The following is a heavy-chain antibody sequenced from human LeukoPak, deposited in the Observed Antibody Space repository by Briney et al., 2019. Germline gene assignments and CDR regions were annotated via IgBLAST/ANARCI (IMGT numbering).Heavy chain of an antibody. D-gene: IGHD4-17*01. CDR3: VIGDYIFPPRLYGMDV. J-gene: IGHJ6*02. CDR1: GGSISSSSYY. V-gene: IGHV4-39*01. Sequence: SETLSLTCTVSGGSISSSSYYWGWIRQPPGKGLEWIGSIYYSGSTYYNPSLKSRVTISVDTSKNQFSLKLSSVTAADTAVYYCVIGDYIFPPRLYGMDVWGQGTTVTVSS. CDR2: IYYSGST.